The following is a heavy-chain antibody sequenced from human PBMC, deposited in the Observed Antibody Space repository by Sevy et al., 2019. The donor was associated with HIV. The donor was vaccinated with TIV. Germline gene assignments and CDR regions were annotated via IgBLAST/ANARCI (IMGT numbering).Heavy chain of an antibody. Sequence: SESLSLTCAVYGGSFSGYYWSCIRQPPGKGLEWIGEINHSGSTNYNPSLKSRVTISVDTSKNQFSLKLSSVTAADTAVYYCARLYRDGYPTDYWGQGTRVVVSS. D-gene: IGHD5-12*01. CDR3: ARLYRDGYPTDY. V-gene: IGHV4-34*01. CDR1: GGSFSGYY. CDR2: INHSGST. J-gene: IGHJ4*02.